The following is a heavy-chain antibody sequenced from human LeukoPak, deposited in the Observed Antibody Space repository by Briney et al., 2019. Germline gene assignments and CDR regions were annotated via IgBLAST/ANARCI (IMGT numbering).Heavy chain of an antibody. Sequence: ASVKVSCKASGYTFTSFYIHWVRQAPGQGLEWMGTINPSGGSISYAQKFQGRVTMTRDTSTSTVYMELSSLRSEDTAVYYCAKNRLAGVMYETDYWGQGTPVTVSS. D-gene: IGHD2-21*01. J-gene: IGHJ4*02. CDR3: AKNRLAGVMYETDY. CDR2: INPSGGSI. V-gene: IGHV1-46*01. CDR1: GYTFTSFY.